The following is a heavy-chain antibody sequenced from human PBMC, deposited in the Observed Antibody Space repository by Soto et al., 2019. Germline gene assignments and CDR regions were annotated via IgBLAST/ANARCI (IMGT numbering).Heavy chain of an antibody. CDR3: VRGGGGGLFEH. CDR2: ISPKSTYR. Sequence: QVHLVESGGGLVKPGGSLRLSCPTSGFPFSDYYMSWIRQAPGKGLEWLSHISPKSTYRNYADSVKGRFTISRDNTKSSVFLQMNSLGGEDTAVYYCVRGGGGGLFEHWGQGVLVTVSS. CDR1: GFPFSDYY. J-gene: IGHJ4*02. D-gene: IGHD2-21*01. V-gene: IGHV3-11*06.